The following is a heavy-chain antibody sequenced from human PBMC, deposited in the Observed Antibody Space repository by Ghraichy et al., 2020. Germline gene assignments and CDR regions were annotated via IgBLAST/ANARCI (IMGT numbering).Heavy chain of an antibody. Sequence: NISAISNNGGSTYYANSVKGRFTISRDNSKNTLYLQMGSLRAEDMAVYYCTRESLFESSGYLGGLDYWGQGTLVTVSS. J-gene: IGHJ4*02. CDR2: ISNNGGST. CDR3: TRESLFESSGYLGGLDY. D-gene: IGHD3-22*01. V-gene: IGHV3-64*01.